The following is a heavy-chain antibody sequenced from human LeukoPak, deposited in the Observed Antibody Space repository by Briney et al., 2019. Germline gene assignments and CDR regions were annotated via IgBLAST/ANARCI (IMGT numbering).Heavy chain of an antibody. CDR3: ARDFRGGGYFDY. CDR1: GFTFSSYG. CDR2: IWYDGSNK. D-gene: IGHD3-10*01. J-gene: IGHJ4*02. Sequence: GGSLRLSCAASGFTFSSYGMHWVRQAPGKGLEWVAVIWYDGSNKYYADSVKGRFTISRDNSKNTLCLQMNSLRAEDTAVYYCARDFRGGGYFDYWGQGTLVTVSS. V-gene: IGHV3-33*01.